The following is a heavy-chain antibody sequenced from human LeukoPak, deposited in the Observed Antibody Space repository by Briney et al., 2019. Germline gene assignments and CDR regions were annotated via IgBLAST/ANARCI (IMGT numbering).Heavy chain of an antibody. J-gene: IGHJ4*02. CDR3: AKLAKYFYGSETYYFFEH. D-gene: IGHD3-10*01. CDR1: GFTFSSYA. CDR2: ISGSGGST. Sequence: GGSLRLSCAASGFTFSSYAMSWVRQAPGKGLEWVSAISGSGGSTYYADSVKGRFTISRDNSKNTLYLQMNSLRVEDTAVYYCAKLAKYFYGSETYYFFEHWGQGTPVTASS. V-gene: IGHV3-23*01.